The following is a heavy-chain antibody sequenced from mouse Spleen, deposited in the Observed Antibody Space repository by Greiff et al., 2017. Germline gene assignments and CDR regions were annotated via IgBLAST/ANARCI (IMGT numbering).Heavy chain of an antibody. D-gene: IGHD2-3*01. J-gene: IGHJ2*01. Sequence: VQLQQPGAELVMPGASVKLSCKASGYTFTSYWMHWVKQRPGQGLEWIGEIDPSDSYTNYNQKFKGKATLTVDKSSSTAYMQLSSLTSEDSAVYYCARRGYDGSYFDYWGQGTTLTVSS. V-gene: IGHV1-69*01. CDR3: ARRGYDGSYFDY. CDR2: IDPSDSYT. CDR1: GYTFTSYW.